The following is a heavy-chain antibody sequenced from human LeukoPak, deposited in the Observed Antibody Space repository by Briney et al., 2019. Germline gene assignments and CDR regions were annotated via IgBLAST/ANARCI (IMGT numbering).Heavy chain of an antibody. CDR1: GFTFSSYA. CDR3: ARDLGDAFDI. J-gene: IGHJ3*02. CDR2: ISGSGGST. V-gene: IGHV3-23*01. Sequence: GGSLRLSCAASGFTFSSYAMSWVRQAPGKGLEWVSAISGSGGSTYYADSVKGRFTISRDNAKNSLYLQMNSLRAEDTAVYYCARDLGDAFDIWGQGTMVTVSS.